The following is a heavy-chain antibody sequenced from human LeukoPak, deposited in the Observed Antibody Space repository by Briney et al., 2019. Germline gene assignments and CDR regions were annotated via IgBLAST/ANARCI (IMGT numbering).Heavy chain of an antibody. V-gene: IGHV3-9*01. J-gene: IGHJ4*02. CDR1: GFTFDDYA. D-gene: IGHD1-26*01. CDR2: ISWNSGSI. Sequence: GRSLRLSCAASGFTFDDYAMHWVRQAPGKGLEWVSGISWNSGSIGYADSVKGRFTISRDNSKNTMYLQMNNLREEDTAVYYCTRDPILGAPDYFDYWGQGTLVTVSS. CDR3: TRDPILGAPDYFDY.